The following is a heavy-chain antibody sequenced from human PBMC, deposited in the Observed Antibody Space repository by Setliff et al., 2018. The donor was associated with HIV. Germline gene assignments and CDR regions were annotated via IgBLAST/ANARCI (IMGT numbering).Heavy chain of an antibody. CDR2: IYSTGST. D-gene: IGHD1-1*01. Sequence: SETLSLTCTVSGDSINTHYWSWIRQPPGKGFEWIGYIYSTGSTNYNPSLKSRVTILVDTSKNHFSLKLTSVTAADTAVYYCARGPTRFYFDYWGQGTLVTVSS. CDR3: ARGPTRFYFDY. J-gene: IGHJ4*02. V-gene: IGHV4-59*11. CDR1: GDSINTHY.